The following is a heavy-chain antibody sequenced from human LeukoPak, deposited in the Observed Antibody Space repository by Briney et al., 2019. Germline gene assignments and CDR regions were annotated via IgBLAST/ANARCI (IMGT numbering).Heavy chain of an antibody. D-gene: IGHD1-26*01. CDR2: INAGNGNT. Sequence: GASVKVSCKASGYTFTSYGISWVQQAPGQGLEWMGWINAGNGNTKYSQKFQGRVTITRDTSASTAYMELSSLRSEDTAVYYCARDTLLVGAPEYFQHWGQGTLVTVSS. V-gene: IGHV1-3*01. CDR3: ARDTLLVGAPEYFQH. J-gene: IGHJ1*01. CDR1: GYTFTSYG.